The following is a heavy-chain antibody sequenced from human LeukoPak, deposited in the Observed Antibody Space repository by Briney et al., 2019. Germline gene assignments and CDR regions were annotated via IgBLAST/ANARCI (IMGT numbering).Heavy chain of an antibody. V-gene: IGHV4-59*07. CDR2: IYHTGST. Sequence: SDTLSLTCTVSGGSISSYYWICIRQPPGKGLEWIANIYHTGSTNYNPSLSSRVTISIDTAKNQFSLKLTSVTAADTAVYYCARRGRNSSGWQDYLWGQGTLVTVSS. CDR1: GGSISSYY. CDR3: ARRGRNSSGWQDYL. D-gene: IGHD6-25*01. J-gene: IGHJ4*02.